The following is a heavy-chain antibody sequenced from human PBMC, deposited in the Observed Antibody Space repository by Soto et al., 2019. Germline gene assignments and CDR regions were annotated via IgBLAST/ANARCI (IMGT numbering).Heavy chain of an antibody. V-gene: IGHV3-23*01. CDR2: VSARGRDT. CDR1: GFSFSSYG. Sequence: EVQLLESGGGLVQPGGSLRLSCAASGFSFSSYGMNWVRQAPGKGLEWVAGVSARGRDTSYADSVKGRLTISRDNSKDTLSLQMNSLRAEDTALYYCANSSSRAHYYGMDVWGQGTTVTVFS. D-gene: IGHD2-2*01. J-gene: IGHJ6*02. CDR3: ANSSSRAHYYGMDV.